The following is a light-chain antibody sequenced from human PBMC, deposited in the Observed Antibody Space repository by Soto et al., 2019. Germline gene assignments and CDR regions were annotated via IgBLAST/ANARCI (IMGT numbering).Light chain of an antibody. CDR2: GAS. CDR1: QGVSTN. CDR3: QQYNIGPPRGT. V-gene: IGKV3-15*01. Sequence: EIVLTQSPATLSVSPGERATLSCRASQGVSTNLAWYQQKPGQGPRLLMYGASTRATGIPARFSGSGSGTKFTLNTSTLQLKDFALYSCQQYNIGPPRGTFGQGPRVDIK. J-gene: IGKJ1*01.